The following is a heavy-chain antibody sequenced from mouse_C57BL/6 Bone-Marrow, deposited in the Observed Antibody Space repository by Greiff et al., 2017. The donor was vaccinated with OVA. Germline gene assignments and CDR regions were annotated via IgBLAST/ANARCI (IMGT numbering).Heavy chain of an antibody. D-gene: IGHD2-4*01. Sequence: EVNVVESGGGLVQSGRSLRLSCATSGFTFSDFYMEWVRQAPGKGLEWIAASRNKANDYTTEYSASVQGRFIVSRDTSQSIRYLQMNALRAEDTAIYYCARDGGLAYAMDYWGQGTSVTVSS. CDR1: GFTFSDFY. CDR2: SRNKANDYTT. J-gene: IGHJ4*01. CDR3: ARDGGLAYAMDY. V-gene: IGHV7-1*01.